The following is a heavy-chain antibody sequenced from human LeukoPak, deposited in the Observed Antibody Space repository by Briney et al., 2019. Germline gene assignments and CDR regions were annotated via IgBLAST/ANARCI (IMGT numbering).Heavy chain of an antibody. CDR1: GDTFSSYA. Sequence: SVKVSCKASGDTFSSYAISWVRQAPGQGLEWMGGIIPIFGTANYAQKFQGRVTITADESTSTAYMELSSLRSEDTAVYYCASLNYDILTGYLYYFDYWGQGTLVTVSS. D-gene: IGHD3-9*01. CDR3: ASLNYDILTGYLYYFDY. CDR2: IIPIFGTA. J-gene: IGHJ4*02. V-gene: IGHV1-69*13.